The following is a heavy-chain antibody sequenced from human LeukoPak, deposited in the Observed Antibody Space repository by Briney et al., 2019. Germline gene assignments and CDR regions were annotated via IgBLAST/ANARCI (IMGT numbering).Heavy chain of an antibody. Sequence: ASAKSSSKASGYAFTSDAMNWVRRAPGQGLEWMGWLNTNTGNPTYTPGFTGRVVFSLDTSVSTAYLQLSSLKAEDTAVYYCARGDIVIVPAAPPGYYYYYMDVWGKGTTVTVSS. CDR1: GYAFTSDA. CDR2: LNTNTGNP. CDR3: ARGDIVIVPAAPPGYYYYYMDV. J-gene: IGHJ6*03. D-gene: IGHD2-2*01. V-gene: IGHV7-4-1*02.